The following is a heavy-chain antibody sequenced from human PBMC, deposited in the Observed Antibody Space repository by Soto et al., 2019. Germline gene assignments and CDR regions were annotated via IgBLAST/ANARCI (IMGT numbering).Heavy chain of an antibody. CDR3: ASEDSAGASPRFDY. CDR2: ISSSSSNI. V-gene: IGHV3-21*01. CDR1: GFIFSSYT. Sequence: GVSLRLSCSASGFIFSSYTMTWVRQAPGKGLEWVSSISSSSSNIEYADSVKGRFSVSRDNANNSLFLQINSLRAEDTDVYYCASEDSAGASPRFDYWGLGALVTVSS. J-gene: IGHJ4*02. D-gene: IGHD2-8*02.